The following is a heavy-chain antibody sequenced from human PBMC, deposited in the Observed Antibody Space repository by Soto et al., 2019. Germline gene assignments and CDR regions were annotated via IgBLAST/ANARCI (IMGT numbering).Heavy chain of an antibody. Sequence: ASVKVSCKASGYTFTSYAMHWVRQAPGQRLEWMGWINAGNGNTKYSQKFQGRVTITRDTSASTAYMELSSLRSEDTAVYYCARGSGWYSALISYFDYWGQGTLVTVSS. D-gene: IGHD6-19*01. CDR1: GYTFTSYA. V-gene: IGHV1-3*01. CDR2: INAGNGNT. J-gene: IGHJ4*02. CDR3: ARGSGWYSALISYFDY.